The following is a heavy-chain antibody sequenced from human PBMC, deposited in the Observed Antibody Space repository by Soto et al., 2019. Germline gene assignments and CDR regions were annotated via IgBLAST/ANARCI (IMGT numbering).Heavy chain of an antibody. CDR1: GGSFSGYY. CDR3: ARFARYGAYRNWSLDL. D-gene: IGHD4-17*01. CDR2: INHSGSA. Sequence: SETLSLNCAVYGGSFSGYYWSWNRQPPGKGLEWIGEINHSGSANYNPSLKSRVTISVDTSKNQFSLRLSSVTAADTAVYYCARFARYGAYRNWSLDLWCRGTLVTVSS. J-gene: IGHJ2*01. V-gene: IGHV4-34*01.